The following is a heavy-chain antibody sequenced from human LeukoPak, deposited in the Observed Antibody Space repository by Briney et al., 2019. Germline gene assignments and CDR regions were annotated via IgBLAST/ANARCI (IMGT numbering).Heavy chain of an antibody. J-gene: IGHJ4*02. CDR1: GFTFSSYG. Sequence: GGSLRLSCAASGFTFSSYGMHWVRQAPGKGLEWVANIKQDGSEKFFVDSVKGRFTISRDNAKNSLYLQMNSLRADDTAVYYCTRAHFGYSSGWGQGTLVTVSS. CDR2: IKQDGSEK. V-gene: IGHV3-7*01. D-gene: IGHD6-19*01. CDR3: TRAHFGYSSG.